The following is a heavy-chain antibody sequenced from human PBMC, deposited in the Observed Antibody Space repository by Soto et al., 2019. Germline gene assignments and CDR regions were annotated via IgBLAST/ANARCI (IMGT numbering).Heavy chain of an antibody. CDR2: IVVGSGNT. CDR1: GFAFTSSA. D-gene: IGHD2-15*01. Sequence: SVKVSCKASGFAFTSSAMQWVRRARGQRLEWIGWIVVGSGNTNYAQKFQERVTITRDMSTSTAYMELSSLRSEDTAVYYCAADCSGGSCYSSAFDIWGQGTMVTVSS. CDR3: AADCSGGSCYSSAFDI. V-gene: IGHV1-58*02. J-gene: IGHJ3*02.